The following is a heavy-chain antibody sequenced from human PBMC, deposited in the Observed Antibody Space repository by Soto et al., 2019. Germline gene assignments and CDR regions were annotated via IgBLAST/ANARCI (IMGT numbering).Heavy chain of an antibody. D-gene: IGHD2-2*01. Sequence: SETLSLTCTVSGDSISGGASFWSWIRQPPGKGLEWIANVYYSGSSYYNPSLRSRLTISVDTTKNQFSLQLKSMTAADTAVYYCAKLSCTSSTCYFPGWFDPWDQGTLVTVSS. CDR2: VYYSGSS. CDR3: AKLSCTSSTCYFPGWFDP. V-gene: IGHV4-31*03. CDR1: GDSISGGASF. J-gene: IGHJ5*02.